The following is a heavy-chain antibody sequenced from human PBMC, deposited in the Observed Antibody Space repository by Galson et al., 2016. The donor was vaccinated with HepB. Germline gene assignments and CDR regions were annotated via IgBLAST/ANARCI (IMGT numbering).Heavy chain of an antibody. CDR1: GYTFTSYG. CDR3: ARDRDYLLDS. D-gene: IGHD5-24*01. CDR2: ITASKGKT. V-gene: IGHV1-18*01. J-gene: IGHJ4*02. Sequence: SVQVSCKSSGYTFTSYGISWARQAPGQELVWMGWITASKGKTNYAQNFQGRVTMTTDTYTSTVNMELRSLRSDDTAVYYCARDRDYLLDSWGQGTLVTVSP.